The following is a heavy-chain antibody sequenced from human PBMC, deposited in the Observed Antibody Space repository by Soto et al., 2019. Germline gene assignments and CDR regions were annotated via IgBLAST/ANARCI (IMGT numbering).Heavy chain of an antibody. CDR3: AADGYYDSSGYYHWFDP. CDR1: GFTFTSSA. V-gene: IGHV1-58*01. CDR2: IVVGSGNT. D-gene: IGHD3-22*01. J-gene: IGHJ5*02. Sequence: QMQLVQSGPEVKKPGTSVKVSFKASGFTFTSSAVQCVRQARGQGLEWMGWIVVGSGNTNYAQKFQERVTITRDMSTSTAYMELSSLRSEDTAVYYCAADGYYDSSGYYHWFDPWGQGTLVTVSS.